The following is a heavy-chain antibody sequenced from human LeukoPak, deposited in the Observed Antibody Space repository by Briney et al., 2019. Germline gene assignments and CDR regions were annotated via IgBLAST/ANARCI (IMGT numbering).Heavy chain of an antibody. CDR2: LTADGSST. Sequence: QPGGCLRLSCAASGFTLTTYAMYWVCHAPGKGLGWVSRLTADGSSTICADSVMGRFTDSRDIAKNTRYLDMDSLRAEDTAVYYCARTQLGTPSDCWGQGTLVTVSS. D-gene: IGHD4-23*01. CDR1: GFTLTTYA. J-gene: IGHJ4*02. CDR3: ARTQLGTPSDC. V-gene: IGHV3-74*01.